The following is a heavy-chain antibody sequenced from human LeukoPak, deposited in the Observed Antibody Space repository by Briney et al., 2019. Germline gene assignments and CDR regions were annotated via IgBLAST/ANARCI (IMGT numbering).Heavy chain of an antibody. CDR3: ARDRSSGWLGDDAFDI. D-gene: IGHD6-19*01. CDR2: IYYSGST. CDR1: GGSISSYY. V-gene: IGHV4-59*01. Sequence: ASETLSLTCTVSGGSISSYYWSWIRQPPGKGLEWIGYIYYSGSTNYNPSLKSRVTISVDTSKNQFSLKLSSVTAADTAVYYCARDRSSGWLGDDAFDIWGQGTVVTVSS. J-gene: IGHJ3*02.